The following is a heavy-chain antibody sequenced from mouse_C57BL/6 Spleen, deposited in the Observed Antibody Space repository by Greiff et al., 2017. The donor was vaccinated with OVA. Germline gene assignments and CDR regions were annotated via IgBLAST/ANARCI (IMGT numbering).Heavy chain of an antibody. D-gene: IGHD1-1*01. J-gene: IGHJ1*03. Sequence: EVQLQESGGGLVKPGGSLKLSCAASGFTFSDYGMHWVRQAPEKGLEWVAYISSGSSTIYYADTVKGRFTISRDNAKNTLFLQMTSLRSEDTAMYYCARNLGYYDFDVWGTGTTVTVSS. CDR1: GFTFSDYG. V-gene: IGHV5-17*01. CDR3: ARNLGYYDFDV. CDR2: ISSGSSTI.